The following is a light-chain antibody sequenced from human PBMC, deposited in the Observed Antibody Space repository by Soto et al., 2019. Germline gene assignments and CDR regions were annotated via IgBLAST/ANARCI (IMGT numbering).Light chain of an antibody. CDR2: GVS. CDR1: QSVTSNY. CDR3: QQYGSSVWT. J-gene: IGKJ1*01. V-gene: IGKV3-20*01. Sequence: EIVMTPAPGSLSLSPGERGTLSCRASQSVTSNYSAWYQQKPGQAPRLLIFGVSIRDTGVPDRISGSGSWTDFTLTISRLEPEDFAVYYCQQYGSSVWTFGQGTKVDIK.